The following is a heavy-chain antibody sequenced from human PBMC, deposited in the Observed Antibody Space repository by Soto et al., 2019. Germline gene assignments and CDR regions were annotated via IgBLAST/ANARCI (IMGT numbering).Heavy chain of an antibody. CDR1: GFDFISSG. D-gene: IGHD2-21*02. CDR2: IVVYSGQT. V-gene: IGHV1-58*02. CDR3: ASDRPDTAIGGFV. J-gene: IGHJ6*02. Sequence: QMQLVQSGPEVKKPGTSVKVSCRASGFDFISSGIQWVRQARGQGLEWIGWIVVYSGQTHYEQKFQDRVTITRDTSTGTAYIERTSLSSEDTAVYDGASDRPDTAIGGFVGGQGTTVTVSS.